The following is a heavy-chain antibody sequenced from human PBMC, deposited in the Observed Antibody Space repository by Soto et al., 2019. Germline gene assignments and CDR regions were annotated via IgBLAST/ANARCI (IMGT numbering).Heavy chain of an antibody. CDR2: INAGNGNT. CDR1: GYTFTSYA. Sequence: ASVKVSCKASGYTFTSYAMHWVRQAPGQRLEWMGWINAGNGNTKYSQKFQGRVTITRDTSASTAYMELGSLRSEDTAVYYCARDPGYSYADYWGQGTLVTVSS. CDR3: ARDPGYSYADY. J-gene: IGHJ4*02. D-gene: IGHD5-18*01. V-gene: IGHV1-3*01.